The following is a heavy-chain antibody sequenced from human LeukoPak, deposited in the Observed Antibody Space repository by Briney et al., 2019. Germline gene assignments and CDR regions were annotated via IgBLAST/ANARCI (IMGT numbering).Heavy chain of an antibody. Sequence: ASVKVSCKASGYTFTSYGISWVRQAPGQGLEWMGWISAYNGNTNYAQKLQGRVTITTDTSTSTAYMELRSLRSDDTAVYYCARYIVLMVYASEGFDYWGQGTLVIVSS. CDR3: ARYIVLMVYASEGFDY. J-gene: IGHJ4*02. CDR1: GYTFTSYG. V-gene: IGHV1-18*01. D-gene: IGHD2-8*01. CDR2: ISAYNGNT.